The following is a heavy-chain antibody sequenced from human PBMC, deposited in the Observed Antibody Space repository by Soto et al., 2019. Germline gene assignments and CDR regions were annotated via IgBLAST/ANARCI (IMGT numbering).Heavy chain of an antibody. CDR3: ARGGSLQEPDY. V-gene: IGHV4-31*03. CDR2: IYSSGST. Sequence: QVQLQESGPGLVKPSQTLSLTCTVSGGSISSGGFFWSWIRQHPGRGLEWIGYIYSSGSTYYSPSVKSRVTITVDASKDQFSLKLISVTAADTAVYYCARGGSLQEPDYWGQGTLVTVSS. CDR1: GGSISSGGFF. J-gene: IGHJ4*02.